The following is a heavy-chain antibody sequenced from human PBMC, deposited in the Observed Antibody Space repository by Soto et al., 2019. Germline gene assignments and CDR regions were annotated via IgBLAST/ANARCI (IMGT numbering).Heavy chain of an antibody. V-gene: IGHV4-34*01. Sequence: SETLSLTCAVYGGSFSGYYWSWIRQPPGKGLEWIGEINHSGSTNYNPSLKSRATISVDTSKNQFSLKLSSVTAADTAVYYCASEMYSGNPRAFDIWGQGTMVTVSS. CDR1: GGSFSGYY. D-gene: IGHD3-10*01. CDR3: ASEMYSGNPRAFDI. J-gene: IGHJ3*02. CDR2: INHSGST.